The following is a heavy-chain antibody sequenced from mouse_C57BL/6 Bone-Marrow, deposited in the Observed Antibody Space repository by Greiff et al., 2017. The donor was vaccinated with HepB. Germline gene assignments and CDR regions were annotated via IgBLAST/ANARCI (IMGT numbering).Heavy chain of an antibody. J-gene: IGHJ2*01. D-gene: IGHD3-2*02. V-gene: IGHV1-50*01. CDR1: GYTFTSYW. CDR2: IDPSDSYT. CDR3: ARRGQLRPPFDY. Sequence: QVQLQQPGAELVKPGASVKLSCKASGYTFTSYWMQWVKQRPGQGLEWIGEIDPSDSYTNYNQKFKGKATLTVDTSSSTAYMQLSSLTSEDSAVYYCARRGQLRPPFDYWGQGTTLTVSS.